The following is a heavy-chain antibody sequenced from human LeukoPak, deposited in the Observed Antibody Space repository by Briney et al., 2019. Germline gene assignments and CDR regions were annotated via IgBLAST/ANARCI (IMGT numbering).Heavy chain of an antibody. D-gene: IGHD3-22*01. CDR2: IWYDGSNK. Sequence: PGGSLRLSCAASGFTFSSDGMHWVRQAPGKGLEWVAVIWYDGSNKYYADSVKGRFTISRDNSKNTLYLQMNSLRAEDTAVYYCAKEAVDYYDSSGYYPFDYWGQGTLVTVSS. CDR1: GFTFSSDG. CDR3: AKEAVDYYDSSGYYPFDY. V-gene: IGHV3-33*06. J-gene: IGHJ4*02.